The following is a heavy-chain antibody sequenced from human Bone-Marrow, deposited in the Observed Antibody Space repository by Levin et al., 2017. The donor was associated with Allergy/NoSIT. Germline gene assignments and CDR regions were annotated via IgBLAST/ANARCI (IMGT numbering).Heavy chain of an antibody. V-gene: IGHV1-46*02. CDR3: ARGGSRYGSEDLDI. Sequence: ASVKVSCKASGFTFDTYNMNWVRQAPGQGLEWMGVINLSGGSTTYAQKFQGRVTMTRDSSTSTLSMEVSSLRSDDTAVYYCARGGSRYGSEDLDIWGQGTTVTVSS. CDR1: GFTFDTYN. CDR2: INLSGGST. D-gene: IGHD5-18*01. J-gene: IGHJ3*02.